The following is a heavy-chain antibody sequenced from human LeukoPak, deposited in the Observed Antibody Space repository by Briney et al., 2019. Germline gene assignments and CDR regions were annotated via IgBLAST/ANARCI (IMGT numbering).Heavy chain of an antibody. CDR1: GYTLTELS. D-gene: IGHD1-26*01. CDR3: ATGGGSYRPESMDV. J-gene: IGHJ6*02. V-gene: IGHV1-24*01. CDR2: FDPEDGET. Sequence: GASVKVSCKVSGYTLTELSMHWVRQAPGKGLEWMGGFDPEDGETIYAQKFQGRVTMTEDTSTDTAYMELSSLRSEDTAVYYCATGGGSYRPESMDVWGQGTTVTVSS.